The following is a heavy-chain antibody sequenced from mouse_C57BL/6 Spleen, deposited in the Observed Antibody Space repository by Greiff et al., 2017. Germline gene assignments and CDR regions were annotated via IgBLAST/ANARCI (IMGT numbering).Heavy chain of an antibody. J-gene: IGHJ2*01. CDR3: TRTDDGSAYVDY. V-gene: IGHV3-6*01. D-gene: IGHD1-1*01. CDR2: ISYDGSN. Sequence: ESGPGLVKPSQSLSLTCSVTGYSITSGYYWNWFRQFPGNKLEWMGYISYDGSNYYNPSLTNRFSITRDTSKNQFFLMLNSVTTEDTATYCCTRTDDGSAYVDYWGQGTTLTVAS. CDR1: GYSITSGYY.